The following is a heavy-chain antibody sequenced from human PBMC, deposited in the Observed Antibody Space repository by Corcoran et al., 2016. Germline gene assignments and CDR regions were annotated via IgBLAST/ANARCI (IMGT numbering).Heavy chain of an antibody. D-gene: IGHD2-15*01. J-gene: IGHJ5*02. CDR3: AIGYCSGGSCYGP. V-gene: IGHV4-59*01. CDR2: IYYSGST. Sequence: QVQLQESGPGLVKPSETLSLTCTVSGGSISSYYWSWIRQPPGKGLEWIGYIYYSGSTNYNPSLMSRVTISVDTSKNQFSLKLSSVTAADTAVYYCAIGYCSGGSCYGPWGQGTLVTVSS. CDR1: GGSISSYY.